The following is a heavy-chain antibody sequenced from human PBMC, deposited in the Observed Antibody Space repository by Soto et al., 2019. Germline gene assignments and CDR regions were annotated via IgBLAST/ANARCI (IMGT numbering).Heavy chain of an antibody. CDR3: ARGYDSSGYYWTGNAFDI. CDR1: GFTFSSYA. D-gene: IGHD3-22*01. J-gene: IGHJ3*02. V-gene: IGHV3-30-3*01. Sequence: QVQLVESGGGVVQPGRSLRLSCAASGFTFSSYAMHWVRQAPGKGLEWVAVISYDGSNKYYADSVKGRFTISRDNSKNTLYLQMNSLRAEDTAVYYCARGYDSSGYYWTGNAFDIWGQGTMVTVSS. CDR2: ISYDGSNK.